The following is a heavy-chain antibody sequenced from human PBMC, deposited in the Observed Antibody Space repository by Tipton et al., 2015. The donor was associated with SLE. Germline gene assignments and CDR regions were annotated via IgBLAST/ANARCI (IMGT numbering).Heavy chain of an antibody. D-gene: IGHD3-10*01. CDR2: ISWDGGST. Sequence: GSLRLSCAASGFTFDDYTMHWVRQAPGKGLEWVSLISWDGGSTYYAGSVKGRFTISRDNAKNSLYLQMNSLRAEDTAVYYCARELGFPLDYWGQGTLVTVSS. CDR3: ARELGFPLDY. CDR1: GFTFDDYT. V-gene: IGHV3-43*01. J-gene: IGHJ4*02.